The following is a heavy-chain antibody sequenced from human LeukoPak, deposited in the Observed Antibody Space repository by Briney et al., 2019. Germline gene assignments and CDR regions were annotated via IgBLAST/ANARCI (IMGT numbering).Heavy chain of an antibody. J-gene: IGHJ4*02. CDR3: ARWVYCSITSCYGDSFDY. D-gene: IGHD2-2*01. CDR1: SGSIRSGGYY. CDR2: IYYSGST. V-gene: IGHV4-31*03. Sequence: SETLSLTCTVSSGSIRSGGYYWCWIRQHPGKGLEWIGYIYYSGSTYYNPSLKSRVTISVDTSKNQFSLKLSSVTAADTAVYYCARWVYCSITSCYGDSFDYWGQGTLVTVSS.